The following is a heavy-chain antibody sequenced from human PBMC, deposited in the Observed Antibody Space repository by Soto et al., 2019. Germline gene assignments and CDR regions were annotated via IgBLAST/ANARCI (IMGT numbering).Heavy chain of an antibody. CDR3: ARVGLSDY. CDR2: IYHSGST. D-gene: IGHD3-16*01. CDR1: GYSISSGYY. Sequence: PSETLSLACAVSGYSISSGYYWGWIRQPPGKGLEWIGSIYHSGSTYYNPSLKSRVTISVDTSKNQFSLKLSSVTAADTAVYYCARVGLSDYWGQGTLVTVSS. J-gene: IGHJ4*02. V-gene: IGHV4-38-2*01.